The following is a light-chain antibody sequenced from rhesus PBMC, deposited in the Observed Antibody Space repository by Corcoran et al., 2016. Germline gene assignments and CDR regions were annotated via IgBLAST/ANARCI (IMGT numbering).Light chain of an antibody. CDR3: QQGYSTPFT. V-gene: IGKV1-33*02. CDR1: QGISNA. CDR2: AAS. J-gene: IGKJ3*01. Sequence: DIQMSQSPSSLSASVGDKVTITCRASQGISNALAWYQQKPGKAPKLLIYAASSLESGVPSRVSCSRSGTDVTLTISSLQPEDFATYDCQQGYSTPFTFGPGTKLDIK.